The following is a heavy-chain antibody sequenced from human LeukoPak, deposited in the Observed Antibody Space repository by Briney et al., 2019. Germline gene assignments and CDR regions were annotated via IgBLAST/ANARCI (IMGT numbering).Heavy chain of an antibody. CDR1: GGSISSYY. CDR3: ARTLLALTYYGGNSEAFDI. Sequence: PSETLSLTCTVSGGSISSYYWSWIRQSPGKGLEWIGYIYYSGSTNYNPSLKSRVTISVDTSKNQFSLKLSSVTAADTAVYYCARTLLALTYYGGNSEAFDIWGQGTMVTVSS. CDR2: IYYSGST. J-gene: IGHJ3*02. V-gene: IGHV4-59*01. D-gene: IGHD4-23*01.